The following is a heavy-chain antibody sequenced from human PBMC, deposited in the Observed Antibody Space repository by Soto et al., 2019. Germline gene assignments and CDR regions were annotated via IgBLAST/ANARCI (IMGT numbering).Heavy chain of an antibody. CDR2: IVVGSGNT. J-gene: IGHJ4*02. CDR3: AKGVTRTPTAQDS. D-gene: IGHD1-20*01. V-gene: IGHV1-58*01. Sequence: GASVKVSCKASGFTFTSSAVQWVRQACGQRLEWIGWIVVGSGNTNYAQKFQERVTITSDMSTSTAYMELGSLRSEDTAVYYCAKGVTRTPTAQDSWGQGTLVTASS. CDR1: GFTFTSSA.